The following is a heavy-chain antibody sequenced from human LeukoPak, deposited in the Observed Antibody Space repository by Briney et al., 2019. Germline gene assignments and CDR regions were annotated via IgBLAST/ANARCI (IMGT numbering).Heavy chain of an antibody. Sequence: GGSLRLSCAASGFTFSTYWMTWVRQAPGKGLEWVSRINSDESSTSYADSVKGRFTISRDNAKNTLYLQMNSLRAEDSAVYYCARVLLEREARWGQGTLVTVSS. V-gene: IGHV3-74*01. CDR3: ARVLLEREAR. CDR2: INSDESST. D-gene: IGHD1-1*01. J-gene: IGHJ4*02. CDR1: GFTFSTYW.